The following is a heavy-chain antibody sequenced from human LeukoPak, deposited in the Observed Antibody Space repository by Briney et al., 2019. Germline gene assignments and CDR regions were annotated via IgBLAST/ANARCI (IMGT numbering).Heavy chain of an antibody. V-gene: IGHV4-59*08. CDR1: GGSMNSYY. CDR3: ARHVWLQPFDY. CDR2: TYYSGST. D-gene: IGHD3-9*01. Sequence: SETLSLTCSVSGGSMNSYYWSWIRQSPGKGLEWIGYTYYSGSTNYNPSLKSRVTISVDTSKNQFSLKLSSVTAADTAVYYCARHVWLQPFDYWGQGTLVTVSS. J-gene: IGHJ4*02.